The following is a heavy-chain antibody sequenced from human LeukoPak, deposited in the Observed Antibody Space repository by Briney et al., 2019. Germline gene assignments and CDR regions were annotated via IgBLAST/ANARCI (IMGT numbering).Heavy chain of an antibody. D-gene: IGHD1-26*01. Sequence: SGGSLRLSCAASGFTFSSYAMSWVRQAPGKGLEWVSAISGSGGSTYYADSVKGRFTISRDNSKNTLYLQMNSLRGDDTAVYYCARVGATLDYWGQGTLVTVSS. J-gene: IGHJ4*02. V-gene: IGHV3-23*01. CDR1: GFTFSSYA. CDR3: ARVGATLDY. CDR2: ISGSGGST.